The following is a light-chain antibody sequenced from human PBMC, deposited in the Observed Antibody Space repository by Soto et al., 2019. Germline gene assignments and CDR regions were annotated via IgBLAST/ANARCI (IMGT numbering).Light chain of an antibody. J-gene: IGKJ4*01. CDR1: QSVSSSY. Sequence: EIVLTQSPGTLSLSPGERATLSCRASQSVSSSYLAWYQQKPGQAPRLLIYGASSRATGITDRFSGSGSGTDFTLTISRLEPEDFAVYYCQYYGTTVTFGGGTKVDI. V-gene: IGKV3-20*01. CDR2: GAS. CDR3: QYYGTTVT.